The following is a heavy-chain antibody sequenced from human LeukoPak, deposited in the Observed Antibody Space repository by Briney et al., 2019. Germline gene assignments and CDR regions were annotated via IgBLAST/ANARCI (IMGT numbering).Heavy chain of an antibody. CDR3: AKGSGINHYHWIDP. V-gene: IGHV3-23*01. D-gene: IGHD1-14*01. J-gene: IGHJ5*02. Sequence: GGSLRLSCAASEFTFSSYAMNWVRQAPGKGLEWVSGISGGGGSTYYADSVKGRFTISRDNSKNTLYLQMDSLRAEDTALYYCAKGSGINHYHWIDPWGQGTLVTVSS. CDR2: ISGGGGST. CDR1: EFTFSSYA.